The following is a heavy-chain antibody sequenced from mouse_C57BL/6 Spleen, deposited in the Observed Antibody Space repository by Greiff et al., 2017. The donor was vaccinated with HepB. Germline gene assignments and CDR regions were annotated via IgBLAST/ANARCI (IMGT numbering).Heavy chain of an antibody. CDR2: ISNGGGST. CDR1: GFTFSDYY. J-gene: IGHJ2*01. V-gene: IGHV5-12*01. CDR3: ARDYGSHFDY. D-gene: IGHD1-1*01. Sequence: DVHLVESGGGLVQPGGSLKLSCAASGFTFSDYYMYWVRQTPEKRLEWVAYISNGGGSTYYPDTVKGRFTISRDNAKNTLYLQMSRLKSEDTAMYYCARDYGSHFDYWGQGTTLTVSS.